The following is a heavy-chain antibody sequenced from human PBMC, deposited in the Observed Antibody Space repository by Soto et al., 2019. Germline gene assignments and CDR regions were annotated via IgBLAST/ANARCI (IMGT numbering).Heavy chain of an antibody. CDR3: ARHHDS. Sequence: QVQLQESGPGLVKPSETLSLTCTVSGGSISSYYWSCIRQPPGKGLEWIGDIYYNGSTNYNTSLKIRVTISVDTSKNQFSLKLSSVTAADTAVYYCARHHDSWGQGTLVTVSS. CDR1: GGSISSYY. CDR2: IYYNGST. J-gene: IGHJ4*02. V-gene: IGHV4-59*08.